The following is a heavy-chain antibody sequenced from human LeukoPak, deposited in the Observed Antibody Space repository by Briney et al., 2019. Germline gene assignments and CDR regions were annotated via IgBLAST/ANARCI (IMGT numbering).Heavy chain of an antibody. CDR3: ARLDWATRRVFDI. CDR1: GGSVSSSSYY. J-gene: IGHJ3*02. D-gene: IGHD2-2*01. Sequence: PSETLSLTCTVSGGSVSSSSYYWSWIRQPPAKGPEWIGSIYYSGYTYYNPSLKSRAAISVDTSRNQFSLKLTSVTTADTAVYYCARLDWATRRVFDIWGQGTVVTVSS. CDR2: IYYSGYT. V-gene: IGHV4-39*01.